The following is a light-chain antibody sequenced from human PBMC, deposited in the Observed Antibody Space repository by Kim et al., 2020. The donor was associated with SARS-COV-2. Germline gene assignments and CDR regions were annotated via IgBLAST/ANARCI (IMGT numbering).Light chain of an antibody. CDR2: DNN. J-gene: IGLJ1*01. CDR3: GTWDDSLSAGV. Sequence: GQKVTISCSGSSPNMGNNYVSWYQQLPGTAPKLLMYDNNKRLSGIPDRFSGSKSGTSATLGITGLQTGDEADYYCGTWDDSLSAGVFGAGTKVTVL. CDR1: SPNMGNNY. V-gene: IGLV1-51*01.